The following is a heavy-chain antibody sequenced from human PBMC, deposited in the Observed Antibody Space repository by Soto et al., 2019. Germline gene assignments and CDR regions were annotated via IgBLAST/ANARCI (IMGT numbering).Heavy chain of an antibody. CDR3: ARDSNVDGGYFDY. CDR1: GGSISSGGYY. Sequence: SETLSLTCTVSGGSISSGGYYWSWIRQHPGKGLEWIGYIYYSGSTYYNPSLKSRVTISVDTSKNQFSLKLSSVTAADTAVYYCARDSNVDGGYFDYWGQGTLVTVSS. V-gene: IGHV4-31*03. J-gene: IGHJ4*02. D-gene: IGHD2-15*01. CDR2: IYYSGST.